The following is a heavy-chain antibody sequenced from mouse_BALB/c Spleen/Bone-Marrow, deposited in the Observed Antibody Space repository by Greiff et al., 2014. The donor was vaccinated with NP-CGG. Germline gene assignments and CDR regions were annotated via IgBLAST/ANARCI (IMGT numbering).Heavy chain of an antibody. CDR2: IAPANGNT. V-gene: IGHV14-3*02. D-gene: IGHD1-3*01. CDR3: ARSPGEVNY. J-gene: IGHJ3*01. Sequence: EVQLQQSGAELVKPGASVKLSCTASGFNIKDAYMHWVKQRPAQGLEWIGRIAPANGNTEYDPKFLDKATITADTSSNTAYLRLSSLTSEDTAVYYCARSPGEVNYWGQGTLVTVSA. CDR1: GFNIKDAY.